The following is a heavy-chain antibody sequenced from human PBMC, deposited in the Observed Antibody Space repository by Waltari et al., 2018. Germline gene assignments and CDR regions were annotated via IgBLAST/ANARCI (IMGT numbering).Heavy chain of an antibody. CDR3: AKDGDYSLTEYDAFDV. D-gene: IGHD4-17*01. J-gene: IGHJ3*01. Sequence: VQLLESGGGVVQPGGSLRLSCAASGFIFSSHGMHWVRQIPGKWLGWVAIISVDVKKIFDADSVRGRFTISRDNSNNIVFLQMNSLRPEDSGVYYCAKDGDYSLTEYDAFDVWGQGTVVTVSP. CDR2: ISVDVKKI. CDR1: GFIFSSHG. V-gene: IGHV3-30*02.